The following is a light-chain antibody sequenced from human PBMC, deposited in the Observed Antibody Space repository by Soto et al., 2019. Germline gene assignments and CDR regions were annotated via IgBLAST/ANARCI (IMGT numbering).Light chain of an antibody. J-gene: IGKJ1*01. CDR3: QQYNNWPPWT. CDR2: GAS. Sequence: EIVMTQSPATLSVSPGERATLSCRASQSVSSNLAWYQQKPGQSPRLLIYGASTRATGSPARFSGSGSGTEFTLTISSLQSEDFAVYYCQQYNNWPPWTFGQGTKVDMK. V-gene: IGKV3-15*01. CDR1: QSVSSN.